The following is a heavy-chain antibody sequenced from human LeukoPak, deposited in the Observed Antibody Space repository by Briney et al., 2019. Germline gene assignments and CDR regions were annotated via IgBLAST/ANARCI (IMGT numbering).Heavy chain of an antibody. V-gene: IGHV4-59*01. CDR2: IFYSGST. CDR3: ARGTYYDFWSGYYISGNSNWFDP. CDR1: GGSISSYY. Sequence: SETLPLTCTVSGGSISSYYWSWIRQPPGKGLEWIGYIFYSGSTTYNPSLKSRVTISVDTSKNHFSLKLSSVTAADTAVYYCARGTYYDFWSGYYISGNSNWFDPWGQGTLVTVSS. D-gene: IGHD3-3*01. J-gene: IGHJ5*02.